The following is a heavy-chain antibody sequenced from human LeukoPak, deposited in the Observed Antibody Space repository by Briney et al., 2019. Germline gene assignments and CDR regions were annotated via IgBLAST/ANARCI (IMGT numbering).Heavy chain of an antibody. D-gene: IGHD6-19*01. V-gene: IGHV3-23*01. J-gene: IGHJ4*02. CDR2: ISSSGSGGST. CDR3: AKLLAVTNSYYFNY. Sequence: GGSLRLSCAASGFTFSSYAMSWVRQAPGKGLEWVSTISSSGSGGSTYYADSVKGGFTISRDNSKDTLFLQMNSLRAEDTAVYYCAKLLAVTNSYYFNYWGQGTLVTVSS. CDR1: GFTFSSYA.